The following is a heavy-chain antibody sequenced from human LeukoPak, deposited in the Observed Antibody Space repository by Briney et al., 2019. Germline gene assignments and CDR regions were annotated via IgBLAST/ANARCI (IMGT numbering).Heavy chain of an antibody. CDR3: ARSYRVYYFDY. V-gene: IGHV4-61*08. CDR2: IYYSGST. CDR1: GGSISSGGYY. Sequence: SETLSLTCTVSGGSISSGGYYWSWIRQHPGKGLEWIGYIYYSGSTNYNPSLKSRVTISVDTSKNQFSLKLSSVTAADTAVYYCARSYRVYYFDYWGQGTLVTVSS. J-gene: IGHJ4*02. D-gene: IGHD3-10*01.